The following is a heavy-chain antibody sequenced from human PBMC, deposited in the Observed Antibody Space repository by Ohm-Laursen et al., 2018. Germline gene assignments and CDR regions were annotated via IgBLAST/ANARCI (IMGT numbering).Heavy chain of an antibody. CDR1: GATISGYW. V-gene: IGHV3-74*01. Sequence: SLRLSCAASGATISGYWMHWVRQAPGKGLVWVSRINNDESSIDYADSVKGRFTISRDNAKNTLYLQMNSLRAEDTAVYYCARNYVMDVWGQGTTVAVSS. CDR3: ARNYVMDV. CDR2: INNDESSI. J-gene: IGHJ6*02.